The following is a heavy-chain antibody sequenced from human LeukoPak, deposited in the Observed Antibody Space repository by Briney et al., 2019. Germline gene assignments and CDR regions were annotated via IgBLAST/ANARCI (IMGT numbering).Heavy chain of an antibody. CDR3: ARTYDFWTGYYFDY. D-gene: IGHD3-3*01. J-gene: IGHJ4*02. CDR2: IIPIFGTA. Sequence: GSSVKVSCKASGGTFSSYAISWVRQAPGQGLEWMGGIIPIFGTANYAQKFQGRVTITADESTSTAYMELSSLGSEDTAVYYCARTYDFWTGYYFDYWGQGTLVTVSS. V-gene: IGHV1-69*01. CDR1: GGTFSSYA.